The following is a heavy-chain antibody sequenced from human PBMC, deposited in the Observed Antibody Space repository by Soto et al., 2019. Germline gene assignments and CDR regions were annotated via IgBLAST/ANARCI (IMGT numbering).Heavy chain of an antibody. CDR3: ARAALVPEGLYYYYHGIDV. J-gene: IGHJ6*02. CDR1: GGSISSGTYY. Sequence: SETLSLTCTVSGGSISSGTYYWSWIRQHPGKGLEWIGYIYYSGSTYYNPSLKSRVTISVDTSNNQLSLRLSFVTAADTAVYYCARAALVPEGLYYYYHGIDVWGPGTTVTV. CDR2: IYYSGST. D-gene: IGHD2-2*01. V-gene: IGHV4-31*03.